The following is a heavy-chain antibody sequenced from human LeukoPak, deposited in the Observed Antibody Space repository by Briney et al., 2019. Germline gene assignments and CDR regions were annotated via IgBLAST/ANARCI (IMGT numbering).Heavy chain of an antibody. CDR3: AKRSHMLGATNPNYYFDH. CDR1: GFTFRSYA. J-gene: IGHJ4*02. CDR2: ISGSGCST. V-gene: IGHV3-23*01. D-gene: IGHD1-26*01. Sequence: GGSRTLSCPASGFTFRSYAMSWVRPAAGKELEWVSAISGSGCSTYCADSVKGRFTISRDNSKNTLYLQMNSLSAEDTAVYYCAKRSHMLGATNPNYYFDHWGQGTLVTVSS.